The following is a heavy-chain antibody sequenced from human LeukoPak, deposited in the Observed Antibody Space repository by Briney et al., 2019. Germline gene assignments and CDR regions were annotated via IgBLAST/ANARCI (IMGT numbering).Heavy chain of an antibody. Sequence: GTSLRLSCATSGFTFAAYTMIWVRQAPGKGLEWVAYITRSSGTIYYADPVKGRFTISRDDAKNSLYLQMNSLRDEDTAFYYCARKDGGQWYFDYWGQGTLVTVSS. D-gene: IGHD6-19*01. V-gene: IGHV3-48*02. J-gene: IGHJ4*02. CDR1: GFTFAAYT. CDR3: ARKDGGQWYFDY. CDR2: ITRSSGTI.